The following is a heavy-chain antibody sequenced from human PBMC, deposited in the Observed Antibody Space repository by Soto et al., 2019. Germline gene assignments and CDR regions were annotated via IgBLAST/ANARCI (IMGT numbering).Heavy chain of an antibody. CDR2: INHSGST. CDR1: GGSFSGYY. V-gene: IGHV4-34*01. D-gene: IGHD4-17*01. Sequence: SETLSLTCAVYGGSFSGYYWSWIRQPPGKGLEWIGEINHSGSTNYNPSLKSRVTISVDTSKNQFSLKLSSVTAADTAVYYCASRTTVAESTTSSPDVWGKGTTVTVSS. J-gene: IGHJ6*04. CDR3: ASRTTVAESTTSSPDV.